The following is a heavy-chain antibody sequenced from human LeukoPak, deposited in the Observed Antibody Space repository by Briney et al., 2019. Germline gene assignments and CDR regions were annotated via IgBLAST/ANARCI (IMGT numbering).Heavy chain of an antibody. V-gene: IGHV1-69*01. CDR3: ARVSRDAFWSGYSRMGFYYMDV. D-gene: IGHD3-3*01. CDR1: GGTFSSYA. J-gene: IGHJ6*03. CDR2: IIPIFGTA. Sequence: SVKVSCKASGGTFSSYAMSWVRQAPGQGLEWMGGIIPIFGTANYAQKFQGRVTITADESTSTAYMELSSLRSEDTAVYYCARVSRDAFWSGYSRMGFYYMDVWGKGTTVTVSS.